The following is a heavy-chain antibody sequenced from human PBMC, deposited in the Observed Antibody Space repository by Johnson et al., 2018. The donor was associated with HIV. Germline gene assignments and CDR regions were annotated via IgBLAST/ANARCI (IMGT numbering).Heavy chain of an antibody. Sequence: VQLLESGGGLVQPGGSLRLSCAASGFTFSSYAMSWVRQAPGKGLEWVSAISGSGGSTYYADSVKGRFTISRDNSKNTLDLQMNSLRAEDTAVYYCAPSGAGRYCSGGSCYDDAFDIWGQVTMVTVSS. CDR1: GFTFSSYA. V-gene: IGHV3-23*01. D-gene: IGHD2-15*01. CDR3: APSGAGRYCSGGSCYDDAFDI. J-gene: IGHJ3*02. CDR2: ISGSGGST.